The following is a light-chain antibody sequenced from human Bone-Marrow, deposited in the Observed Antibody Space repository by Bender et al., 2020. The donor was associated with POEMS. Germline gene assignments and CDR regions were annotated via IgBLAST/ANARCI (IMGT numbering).Light chain of an antibody. Sequence: SYGLTQPPSVSVSPGHTANITCSGDQLGDQYASWDQLKPGQSPVLVIYEDNKRPSGIPERFSGSNSGNIATLTISGTQALDEADYYCQAWDTSSVVFGGGTKLTVL. J-gene: IGLJ2*01. CDR1: QLGDQY. V-gene: IGLV3-1*01. CDR3: QAWDTSSVV. CDR2: EDN.